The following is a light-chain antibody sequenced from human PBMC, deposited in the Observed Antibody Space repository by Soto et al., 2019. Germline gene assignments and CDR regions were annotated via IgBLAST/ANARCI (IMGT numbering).Light chain of an antibody. CDR1: QTVLNNSNNKTY. CDR3: QQFHTIPWT. J-gene: IGKJ1*01. V-gene: IGKV4-1*01. CDR2: WAS. Sequence: DIVMTQSPDSLAVSLGERATLDCKSSQTVLNNSNNKTYLAWYRQRPGQPPTLLINWASTRQSGVPARFRGSGSGTEFTLTITDLQAEDLAVYYCQQFHTIPWTFGQGTKVDIK.